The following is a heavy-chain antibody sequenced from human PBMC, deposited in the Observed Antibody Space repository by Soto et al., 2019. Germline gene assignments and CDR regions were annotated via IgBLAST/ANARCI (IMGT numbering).Heavy chain of an antibody. D-gene: IGHD3-22*01. CDR3: ASSLSKYDSSGYYSDY. J-gene: IGHJ4*02. Sequence: ASVKVSCKASGYTFTSYGISWVRQAPGQGLEWMGWISAYNGNTNYAQKLQGRVTMTTDTSTSTAYMELRSLRSDDTAVYYCASSLSKYDSSGYYSDYWGQGTLVTVSS. CDR1: GYTFTSYG. V-gene: IGHV1-18*01. CDR2: ISAYNGNT.